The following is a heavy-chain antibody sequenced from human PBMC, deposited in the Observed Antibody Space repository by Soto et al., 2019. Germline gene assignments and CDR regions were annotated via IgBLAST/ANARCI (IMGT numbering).Heavy chain of an antibody. V-gene: IGHV4-59*01. Sequence: PSETLSLTCTVSGGSISSYYWSWIRQPPGKGLEWIGYIYYSGSTNYNPSLKSRVTMSVDTSKNQFSLKLSSVTAADTAVYYCARTATGGMLDYWGQGTLVTVS. CDR3: ARTATGGMLDY. J-gene: IGHJ4*02. D-gene: IGHD2-8*01. CDR2: IYYSGST. CDR1: GGSISSYY.